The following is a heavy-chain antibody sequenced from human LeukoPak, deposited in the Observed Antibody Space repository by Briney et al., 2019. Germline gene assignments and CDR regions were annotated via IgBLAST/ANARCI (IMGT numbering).Heavy chain of an antibody. CDR3: AREERYSSSWYMYYFDY. Sequence: ASVKVSCKASGYTFTSYYMHWVRQALGQGLEWMGIINPSGGSTSYAQKFQGRVTMTRDTSTSTVYMELSSLRSEDTAVYYCAREERYSSSWYMYYFDYWGQGTLVTVSS. J-gene: IGHJ4*02. V-gene: IGHV1-46*01. D-gene: IGHD6-13*01. CDR2: INPSGGST. CDR1: GYTFTSYY.